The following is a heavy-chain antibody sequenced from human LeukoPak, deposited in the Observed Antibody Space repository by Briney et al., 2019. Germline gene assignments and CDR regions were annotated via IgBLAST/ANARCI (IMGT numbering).Heavy chain of an antibody. Sequence: ASVKVSCKASGYTFTSYGISWVRQAPGQGLEWIGWISAYNGNTNYAQKLQGRVTMTTDTSTSRAYMELRSLRSDDTAVYYCVRDLDSGYVHYFDYWGQGTLVTVSS. CDR2: ISAYNGNT. V-gene: IGHV1-18*01. CDR1: GYTFTSYG. D-gene: IGHD5-12*01. CDR3: VRDLDSGYVHYFDY. J-gene: IGHJ4*02.